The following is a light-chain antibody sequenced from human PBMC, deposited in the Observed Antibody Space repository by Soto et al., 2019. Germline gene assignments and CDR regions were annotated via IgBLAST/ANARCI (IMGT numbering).Light chain of an antibody. CDR2: DAS. J-gene: IGKJ1*01. CDR3: QQYDSLPWT. V-gene: IGKV1-33*01. Sequence: DIQMTQSPSSLSASVGDRVTITCQASQNINNYLNWYQQKPGRAPKLLIYDASNLEAGVPSRFRGSGSGTDFSFTVTSLQPEDIATYYCQQYDSLPWTFGQGTKVDIK. CDR1: QNINNY.